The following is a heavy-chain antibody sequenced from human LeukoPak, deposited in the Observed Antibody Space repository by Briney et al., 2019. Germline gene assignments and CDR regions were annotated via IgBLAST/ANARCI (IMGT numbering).Heavy chain of an antibody. J-gene: IGHJ4*02. D-gene: IGHD3-22*01. V-gene: IGHV1-46*01. Sequence: ASVKASCKASGYTFTSYYMHWVRQAPGRGLEWMGIIDPSGGSTTYAQKFQGRVTMTRDTSTSAVYMELSSLRSEDTAVYYCAREQYYSDSSGYTTLFDYWGQGTLVTVSS. CDR2: IDPSGGST. CDR3: AREQYYSDSSGYTTLFDY. CDR1: GYTFTSYY.